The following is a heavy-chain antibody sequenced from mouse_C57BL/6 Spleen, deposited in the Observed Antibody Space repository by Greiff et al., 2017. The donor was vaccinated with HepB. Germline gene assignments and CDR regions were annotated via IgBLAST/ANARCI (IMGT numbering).Heavy chain of an antibody. J-gene: IGHJ4*01. Sequence: QVQLKQSGAELVRPGASVTLSCKASGYTFTDYEMHWVKQTPVHGLEWIGAIDPETGGTAYNQKFKGKAILTADKSSSTAYMELRSLTSEDSAVYYCTRKSNWDDAMDYWGQGTSVTVSS. D-gene: IGHD4-1*01. CDR1: GYTFTDYE. CDR3: TRKSNWDDAMDY. CDR2: IDPETGGT. V-gene: IGHV1-15*01.